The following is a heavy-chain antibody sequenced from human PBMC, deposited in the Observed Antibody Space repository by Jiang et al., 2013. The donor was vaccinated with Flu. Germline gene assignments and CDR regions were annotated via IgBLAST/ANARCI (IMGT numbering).Heavy chain of an antibody. CDR3: ARDDAIFGVVIITR. CDR1: GYTFTGYY. D-gene: IGHD3-3*01. J-gene: IGHJ4*02. V-gene: IGHV1-2*06. Sequence: SCKASGYTFTGYYMHWVRQAPGQGLEWMGRINPNSGGTNYAQKFQGRVTMTRDTSISTAYMELSRLRSDDTAVYYCARDDAIFGVVIITRWGQGTLVTVSS. CDR2: INPNSGGT.